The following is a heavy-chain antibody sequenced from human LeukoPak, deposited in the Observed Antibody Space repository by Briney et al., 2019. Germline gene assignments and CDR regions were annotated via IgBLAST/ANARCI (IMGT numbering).Heavy chain of an antibody. Sequence: GGSLRLSCAASVFTFSSDAMSCVRQTPGEGLEWVSAISGSVGSTYYADSVKGRFTISRDNSKNTLYLQMNSLRAEDNAVYYCATDGETTGVVMVYGGADYWGQGTMVTVCS. CDR3: ATDGETTGVVMVYGGADY. D-gene: IGHD2-8*01. J-gene: IGHJ4*02. CDR1: VFTFSSDA. V-gene: IGHV3-23*01. CDR2: ISGSVGST.